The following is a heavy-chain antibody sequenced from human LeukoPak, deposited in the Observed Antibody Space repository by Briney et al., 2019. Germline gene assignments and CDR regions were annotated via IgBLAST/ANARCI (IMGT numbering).Heavy chain of an antibody. CDR2: ISAYNGNT. CDR1: GYTFTSYG. CDR3: ARDLMIVVPTPRY. J-gene: IGHJ4*02. Sequence: ASLKLSCKASGYTFTSYGISWVRQAPGQGLEWMGWISAYNGNTNYAQKLQGRVTMTTDTSTSTAYMELRSLRSDDTAVYYRARDLMIVVPTPRYWGQGTLLTVSS. D-gene: IGHD3-22*01. V-gene: IGHV1-18*01.